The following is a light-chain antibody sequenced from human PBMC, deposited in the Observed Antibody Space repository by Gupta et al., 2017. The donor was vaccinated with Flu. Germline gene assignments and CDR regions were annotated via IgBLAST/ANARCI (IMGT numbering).Light chain of an antibody. Sequence: TSRDDETEHLVSWYQHHPGKAPKLIISETTKRPSGVSIRFSGSKSGNTASLTISGLLADDEADYYCCSCAGNSVWVFGGGTKLTVL. V-gene: IGLV2-23*01. J-gene: IGLJ3*02. CDR2: ETT. CDR1: SRDDETEHL. CDR3: CSCAGNSVWV.